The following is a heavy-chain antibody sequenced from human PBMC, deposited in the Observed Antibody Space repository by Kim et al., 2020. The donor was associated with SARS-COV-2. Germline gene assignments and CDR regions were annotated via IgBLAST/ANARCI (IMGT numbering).Heavy chain of an antibody. V-gene: IGHV4-34*01. CDR1: GGSFSGYY. CDR3: ARGRFSSSSRGPYYYYGMDV. D-gene: IGHD6-13*01. CDR2: INHSGST. Sequence: SETLSLTCAVYGGSFSGYYWSWIRQPPGKGLEWIGEINHSGSTNYNPSLKSRVTISVDTSKNQFSLKLSSVTAADTAVYYCARGRFSSSSRGPYYYYGMDVWGQGTTVTVSS. J-gene: IGHJ6*02.